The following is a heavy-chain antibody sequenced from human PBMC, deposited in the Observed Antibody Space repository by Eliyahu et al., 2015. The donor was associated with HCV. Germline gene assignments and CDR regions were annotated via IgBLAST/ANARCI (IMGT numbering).Heavy chain of an antibody. CDR1: GGSISSSSYY. Sequence: LQLQESGPGLVKPSETLSLTCTVSGGSISSSSYYWGWIRQPPGKGLEWIGSIYYSWSTYYNPSLKSRVTISVDTSKNQFSLKLSSVTAADTAVYYCARQHSGYESFDYWGQGTLVTVSS. J-gene: IGHJ4*02. CDR3: ARQHSGYESFDY. CDR2: IYYSWST. D-gene: IGHD5-12*01. V-gene: IGHV4-39*01.